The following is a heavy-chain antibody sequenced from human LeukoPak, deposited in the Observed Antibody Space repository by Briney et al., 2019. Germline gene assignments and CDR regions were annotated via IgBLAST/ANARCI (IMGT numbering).Heavy chain of an antibody. CDR2: IYTSGSI. CDR3: ARGSPTYLEWLSTFDY. J-gene: IGHJ4*02. Sequence: PSQTLSLTCTVSGGSISSGSHYWSWIRQPAGKGLEWVGRIYTSGSINYNPSLKSRVTISVDTSKTQFSLKLSSVTAADTAVYYCARGSPTYLEWLSTFDYWGQGTLVTVSS. D-gene: IGHD3-3*01. V-gene: IGHV4-61*02. CDR1: GGSISSGSHY.